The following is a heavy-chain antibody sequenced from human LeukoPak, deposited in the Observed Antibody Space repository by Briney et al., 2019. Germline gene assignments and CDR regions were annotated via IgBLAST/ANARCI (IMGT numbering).Heavy chain of an antibody. V-gene: IGHV5-51*01. Sequence: GESLNISCKGSGYSFTTYWIAWVRHLPGKGLEWMGLIYPGDSDTRYSPSFQGQVTISADKSINTAYLQWSSLKASDTAMYYCARRPSSYLPFDYWGQGTLVTVSS. CDR3: ARRPSSYLPFDY. CDR1: GYSFTTYW. CDR2: IYPGDSDT. J-gene: IGHJ4*02. D-gene: IGHD2-2*01.